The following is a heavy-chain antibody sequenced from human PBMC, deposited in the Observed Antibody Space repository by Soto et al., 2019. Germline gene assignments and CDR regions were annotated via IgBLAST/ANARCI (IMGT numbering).Heavy chain of an antibody. CDR3: AASIFYYGMDV. J-gene: IGHJ6*02. CDR1: GYTFTNYW. Sequence: PGESLKISCKGSGYTFTNYWIGWVRQMPGKGLEWMGIIYPGDSDTKYNPSFKGQVTISADKSITTTYLRWTSLKASDTAIYYCAASIFYYGMDVWGQGNTVAVS. CDR2: IYPGDSDT. V-gene: IGHV5-51*01.